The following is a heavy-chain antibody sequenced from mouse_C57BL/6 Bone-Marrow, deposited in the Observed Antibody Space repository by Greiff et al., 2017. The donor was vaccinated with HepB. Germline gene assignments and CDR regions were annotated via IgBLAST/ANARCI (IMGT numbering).Heavy chain of an antibody. J-gene: IGHJ1*03. V-gene: IGHV5-9-1*02. CDR3: TREGYFDV. CDR1: GFTFSSYA. CDR2: ISSGGDYI. Sequence: EVKVEESGEGLVKPGGSLKLSCAASGFTFSSYAMSCVRQTPEKRLEWVAYISSGGDYIYYADTVKGRFTISRDNARNTLYLQMSSLKSEDTAMYYCTREGYFDVWGTGTTVTVSS.